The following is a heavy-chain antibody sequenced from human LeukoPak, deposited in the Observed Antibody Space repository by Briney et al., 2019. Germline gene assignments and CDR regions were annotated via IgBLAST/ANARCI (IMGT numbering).Heavy chain of an antibody. CDR3: AKDGGGTIFGMVIIVHYMDV. D-gene: IGHD3-3*01. V-gene: IGHV3-30*04. J-gene: IGHJ6*03. CDR1: GFTFSSYA. Sequence: PGSSLRLSCAASGFTFSSYAMHWVRQAPGKGLEWVAVISYDGSNKYYADSVKGRFTISRDNSKNTLYLQMNSLRAEDTALYYCAKDGGGTIFGMVIIVHYMDVWGKGTTVTVSS. CDR2: ISYDGSNK.